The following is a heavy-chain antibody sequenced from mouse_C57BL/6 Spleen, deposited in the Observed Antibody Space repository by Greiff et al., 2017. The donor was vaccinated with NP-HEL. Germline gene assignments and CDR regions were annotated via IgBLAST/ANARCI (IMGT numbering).Heavy chain of an antibody. CDR1: GFNIKDDY. CDR3: TTYGGYGSAMDY. CDR2: IDPENGDT. J-gene: IGHJ4*01. D-gene: IGHD2-2*01. Sequence: EVQLQQSGAELVRPGASVKLSCTASGFNIKDDYMHWVKQRPEQGLEWIGWIDPENGDTEYASKFQGKATITADTSSNTAYLQLSSLTSEDTAVYYCTTYGGYGSAMDYWGQGTSVTVSS. V-gene: IGHV14-4*01.